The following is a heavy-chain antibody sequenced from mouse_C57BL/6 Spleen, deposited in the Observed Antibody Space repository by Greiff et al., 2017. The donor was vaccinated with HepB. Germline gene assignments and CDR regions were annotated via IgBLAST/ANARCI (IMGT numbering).Heavy chain of an antibody. D-gene: IGHD1-1*01. CDR3: AIYSSMDY. V-gene: IGHV1-81*01. Sequence: VKLVESGAELARPGASVKLSCKASGYTFTSYGISWVKQRTGQGLEWIGEIYPRSGNTYYNEKFKGKATLTADKSSSTAYMELRSLTSEDSAVYFCAIYSSMDYWGQGTSVTVSS. CDR1: GYTFTSYG. J-gene: IGHJ4*01. CDR2: IYPRSGNT.